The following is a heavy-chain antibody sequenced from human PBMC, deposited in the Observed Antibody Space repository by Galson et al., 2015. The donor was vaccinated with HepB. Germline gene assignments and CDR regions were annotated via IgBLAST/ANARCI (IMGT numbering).Heavy chain of an antibody. CDR2: ISSSSSYT. J-gene: IGHJ4*02. CDR3: ARDRGSGDDYGDYRAVFFDY. V-gene: IGHV3-11*06. CDR1: GFTFSDYY. Sequence: SLRLSCAASGFTFSDYYMSWIRQAPGKGLEWVSYISSSSSYTNYADSVKGRFTISRDNAKNSLYLQMNSLRAEDTAVYYCARDRGSGDDYGDYRAVFFDYWGQGTLVTVSS. D-gene: IGHD4-17*01.